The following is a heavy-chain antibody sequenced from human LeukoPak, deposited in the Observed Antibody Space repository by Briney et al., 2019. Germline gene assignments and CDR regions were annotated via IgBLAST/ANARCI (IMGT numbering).Heavy chain of an antibody. D-gene: IGHD3-9*01. J-gene: IGHJ6*02. CDR2: IYSGGST. Sequence: PGGSLRLSCAASGFTVSSNYMSWVRQAPGKGLEWVSVIYSGGSTYYADSVKGRFTIPRDNSKNTLYLQMNSLRAEDTAVYYCARDDNYYGMDVWGQGTTVTVSS. CDR1: GFTVSSNY. CDR3: ARDDNYYGMDV. V-gene: IGHV3-66*01.